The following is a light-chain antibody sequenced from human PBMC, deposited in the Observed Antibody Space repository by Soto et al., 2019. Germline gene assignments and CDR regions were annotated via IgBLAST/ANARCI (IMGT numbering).Light chain of an antibody. Sequence: EIVLTQSPGTLSLSPGERATLSCRASQSINSNYLAWYQQKPGQGPRPLMYGASSRATGIPDRFSGSGSGTDYTLRISRLEPGDFAVYYCQQYDSSPRTFGQGTKVEIK. CDR3: QQYDSSPRT. CDR1: QSINSNY. CDR2: GAS. V-gene: IGKV3-20*01. J-gene: IGKJ1*01.